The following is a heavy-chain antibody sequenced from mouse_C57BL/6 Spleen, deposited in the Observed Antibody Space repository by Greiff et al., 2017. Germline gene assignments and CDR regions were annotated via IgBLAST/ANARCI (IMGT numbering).Heavy chain of an antibody. CDR3: AFYYDFSYWYFDV. D-gene: IGHD2-4*01. CDR2: IAPEDGET. Sequence: EVQLQQSGAELVKPGASVKLSCTASGFNIKDYYMHWVKQRTEQGLEWIGRIAPEDGETKYAPKFQGKATITADPSSNTAYLQISSLTSEDTAVYYCAFYYDFSYWYFDVWGTGTTVTVSS. V-gene: IGHV14-2*01. CDR1: GFNIKDYY. J-gene: IGHJ1*03.